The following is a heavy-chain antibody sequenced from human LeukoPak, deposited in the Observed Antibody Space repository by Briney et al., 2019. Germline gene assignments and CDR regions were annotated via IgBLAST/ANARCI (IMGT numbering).Heavy chain of an antibody. J-gene: IGHJ5*02. Sequence: PSGTLSLTCTVSGGSIRSYYWSWIRQPPGKGLEWIGCIYYSGTTNYNPSLKSRVTISVDTSKNQFSLKLSSVTAADAAVYYCARDSSGLNWFDPWGQGTLVTVSS. D-gene: IGHD6-19*01. V-gene: IGHV4-59*01. CDR2: IYYSGTT. CDR3: ARDSSGLNWFDP. CDR1: GGSIRSYY.